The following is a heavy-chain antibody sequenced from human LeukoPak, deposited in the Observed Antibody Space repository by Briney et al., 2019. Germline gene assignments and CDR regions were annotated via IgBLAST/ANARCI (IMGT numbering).Heavy chain of an antibody. D-gene: IGHD2-21*01. CDR1: GYTFTTTP. CDR3: ARGIAGLDY. V-gene: IGHV1-18*01. CDR2: ISAHNGNT. J-gene: IGHJ4*02. Sequence: GASVKVSCKPSGYTFTTTPISWVRQAPGQGLEWMGWISAHNGNTNYAQNLQDRVTMTTDTSTNTAYMELRSLRSDDTAAYYCARGIAGLDYWGQGTLVTVSS.